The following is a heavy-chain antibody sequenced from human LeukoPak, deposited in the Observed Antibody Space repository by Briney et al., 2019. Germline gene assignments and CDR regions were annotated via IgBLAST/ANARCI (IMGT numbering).Heavy chain of an antibody. Sequence: LPGGSLRLSCAASGLTFSIHWMNWVRQAPGKGLECVANINQDGSDKYYVDSVKGRFTISRDNTKNSLYLQMNSLRAEDTALYYCARAVDYGDYGVFFDYWGQGTLVTVSS. CDR1: GLTFSIHW. CDR3: ARAVDYGDYGVFFDY. D-gene: IGHD4-17*01. J-gene: IGHJ4*02. V-gene: IGHV3-7*03. CDR2: INQDGSDK.